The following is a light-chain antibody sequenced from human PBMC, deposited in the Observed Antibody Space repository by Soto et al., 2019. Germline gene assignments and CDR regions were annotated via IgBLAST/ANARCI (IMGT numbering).Light chain of an antibody. CDR1: QSVSSY. CDR2: DAS. J-gene: IGKJ1*01. Sequence: IVLTQSPATLSVSPGERATLSCRASQSVSSYLAWYQQKPGQAPRLLIYDASNRATGIPARFSGSGSGTDFTLTITRLEPEDFAVYYCQQYGGSPRTFGQGTKVDI. V-gene: IGKV3-11*01. CDR3: QQYGGSPRT.